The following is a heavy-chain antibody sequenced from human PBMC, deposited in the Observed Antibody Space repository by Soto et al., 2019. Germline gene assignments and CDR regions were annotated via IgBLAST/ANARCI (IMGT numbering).Heavy chain of an antibody. D-gene: IGHD6-19*01. V-gene: IGHV3-11*01. CDR2: ISSSGSTI. CDR3: ARDAPGYSSGWYAFDI. Sequence: GGSLRLSCAASGFTFSDYYMSWIRQAPGKGLEWVSYISSSGSTIYYADSVKGRFTISRDNAKNSLYLQMNSLRAEDTAVYYCARDAPGYSSGWYAFDIWGQGTMVIVSS. CDR1: GFTFSDYY. J-gene: IGHJ3*02.